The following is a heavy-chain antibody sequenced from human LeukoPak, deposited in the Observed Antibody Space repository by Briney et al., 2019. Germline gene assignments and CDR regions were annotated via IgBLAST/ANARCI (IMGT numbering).Heavy chain of an antibody. CDR1: GFSLSTSGMC. Sequence: SGPALVKPTQTLTLTCTFSGFSLSTSGMCVSWIRQPPGKALEWLARIDWDDDKYYSTSLKTRLTISKDTSKNQVVLTMTNMDPVDTATYYCARGYSYYDSSGYSYVTFDYYYYMDVWGKGTTVTVSS. D-gene: IGHD3-22*01. CDR3: ARGYSYYDSSGYSYVTFDYYYYMDV. J-gene: IGHJ6*03. V-gene: IGHV2-70*11. CDR2: IDWDDDK.